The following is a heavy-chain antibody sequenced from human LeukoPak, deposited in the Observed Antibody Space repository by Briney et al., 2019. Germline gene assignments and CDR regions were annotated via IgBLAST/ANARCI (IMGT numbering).Heavy chain of an antibody. J-gene: IGHJ4*02. CDR1: GFTFSSYE. V-gene: IGHV3-48*03. CDR2: ISSSGSTI. D-gene: IGHD1-14*01. Sequence: EAGGSLRLSCAASGFTFSSYEMNWVRQAPGKGLGWVSYISSSGSTIYYADSVKGRFTISRDNAKNSLYLQMNSLRAEDTAVYYCASLNHPSYQSNYWGQGTLVTVSS. CDR3: ASLNHPSYQSNY.